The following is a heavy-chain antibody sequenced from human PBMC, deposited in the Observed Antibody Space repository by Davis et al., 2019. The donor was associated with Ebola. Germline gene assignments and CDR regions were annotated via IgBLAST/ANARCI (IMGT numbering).Heavy chain of an antibody. Sequence: PSETLSLTCTVSGGSISSGGYYWSWIRQHPGKGLEWIGYIYYSGSTYYNPSLKSRVTISVDTSKNQFSLKLSSVTAADTAVYYCARDRNYEYVWGSYRYPRAFDIWGQGTMVTVSS. CDR1: GGSISSGGYY. J-gene: IGHJ3*02. CDR3: ARDRNYEYVWGSYRYPRAFDI. D-gene: IGHD3-16*02. V-gene: IGHV4-30-4*08. CDR2: IYYSGST.